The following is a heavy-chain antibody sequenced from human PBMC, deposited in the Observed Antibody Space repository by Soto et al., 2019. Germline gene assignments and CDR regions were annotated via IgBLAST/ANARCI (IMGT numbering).Heavy chain of an antibody. V-gene: IGHV4-38-2*01. Sequence: SETLSLTLAVSGYSISSGYYWGRIRQPPGKGLECIGSIYHGVSTYYNPSLNSRVTLSIDMTNNHVSLILNSVTAADTAVYYCPRVGPWVPYYYDSSPYTFENWFDPWGQGTLVTVSS. J-gene: IGHJ5*02. CDR1: GYSISSGYY. CDR2: IYHGVST. D-gene: IGHD3-22*01. CDR3: PRVGPWVPYYYDSSPYTFENWFDP.